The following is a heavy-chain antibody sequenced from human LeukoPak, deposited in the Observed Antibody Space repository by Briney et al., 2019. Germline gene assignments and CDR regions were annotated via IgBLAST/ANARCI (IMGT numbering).Heavy chain of an antibody. CDR3: ARGRLNHYYGSGSIFDY. Sequence: SETLSLTCAVYGGSFSGYYWSWIRQPPGKGLEWIGEINHSGSTNYNPSLKSRVTISVDTSKNQFSLKLSSVTAADTAVYYCARGRLNHYYGSGSIFDYRGQGTLVTVSS. V-gene: IGHV4-34*01. D-gene: IGHD3-10*01. J-gene: IGHJ4*02. CDR2: INHSGST. CDR1: GGSFSGYY.